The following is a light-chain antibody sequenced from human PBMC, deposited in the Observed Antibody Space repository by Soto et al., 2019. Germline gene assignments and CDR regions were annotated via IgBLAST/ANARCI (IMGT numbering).Light chain of an antibody. CDR3: QQTSSTPFT. CDR2: GAS. J-gene: IGKJ3*01. CDR1: QSIRDY. Sequence: DIQMTQSPSSLSASVGDRVTITCRASQSIRDYLNWYQQKPGKAPKVLIYGASSLQSGVPSRFSGSGSGTAFTLTISSLQPEDSATYYCQQTSSTPFTFGPGTKVDI. V-gene: IGKV1-39*01.